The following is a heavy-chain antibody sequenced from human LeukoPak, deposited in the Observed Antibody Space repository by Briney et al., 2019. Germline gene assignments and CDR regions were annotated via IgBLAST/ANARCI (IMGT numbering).Heavy chain of an antibody. J-gene: IGHJ5*02. Sequence: ASVKVSCKASGGTFSSYAISWMRQAPGQGLEWMGGIIPIFGTANYAQKFQGRVTITADESTSTAYMELSSLRSEDTAVYYCARVYHVLRFLEGSNWFDPWGQGTLVTISS. D-gene: IGHD3-3*01. CDR2: IIPIFGTA. V-gene: IGHV1-69*13. CDR3: ARVYHVLRFLEGSNWFDP. CDR1: GGTFSSYA.